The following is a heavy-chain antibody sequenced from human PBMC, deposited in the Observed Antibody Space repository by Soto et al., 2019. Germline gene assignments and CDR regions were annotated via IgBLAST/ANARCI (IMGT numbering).Heavy chain of an antibody. V-gene: IGHV4-31*03. Sequence: QVQLQESGPGLVKPSQTLSLTCTVSGGSISSGGYYWSWIRQHPGKGLEWIGYIYYSGSTYYNPSLKSRVTISVDTSKNQFSLKLSSATAADTAVYYCARVTEGITMIVVVPAYAFDIWGQGTMVTVSS. J-gene: IGHJ3*02. CDR1: GGSISSGGYY. CDR3: ARVTEGITMIVVVPAYAFDI. CDR2: IYYSGST. D-gene: IGHD3-22*01.